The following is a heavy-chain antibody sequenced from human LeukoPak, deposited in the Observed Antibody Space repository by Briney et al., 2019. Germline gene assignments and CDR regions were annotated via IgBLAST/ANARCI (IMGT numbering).Heavy chain of an antibody. Sequence: SETLSLTCTVSGGSISSSSYYWGWIRQPPGKGLEWIGSIYYSGSTYYNPSLKNRVTMSVDTSKNQFSLKLSSVTAADTAVYYCARGSRAVAGGYYYYGMDVWGQGTTVTVSS. V-gene: IGHV4-39*07. CDR1: GGSISSSSYY. D-gene: IGHD6-19*01. J-gene: IGHJ6*02. CDR3: ARGSRAVAGGYYYYGMDV. CDR2: IYYSGST.